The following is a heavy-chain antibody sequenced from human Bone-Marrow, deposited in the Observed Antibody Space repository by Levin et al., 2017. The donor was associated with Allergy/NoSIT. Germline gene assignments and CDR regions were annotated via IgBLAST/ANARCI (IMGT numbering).Heavy chain of an antibody. Sequence: GESLKISCVASGFTFSSYGMHWVRQAPGKGLEWVALISYDGSNKYYADSVKGRFTISRDNSKNTLFLQMNSLRAEDTAVYFCARSAGDSGGYYFDYWGQGTLVTVSS. CDR1: GFTFSSYG. J-gene: IGHJ4*02. D-gene: IGHD3-22*01. V-gene: IGHV3-30*03. CDR2: ISYDGSNK. CDR3: ARSAGDSGGYYFDY.